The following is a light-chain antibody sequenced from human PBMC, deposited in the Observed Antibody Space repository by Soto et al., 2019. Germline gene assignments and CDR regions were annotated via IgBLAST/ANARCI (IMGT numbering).Light chain of an antibody. Sequence: EIVLTQSPATLSLSSGERATLSCRASQSISSYLAWYQQKPGQAPRLLIYDASSRATGIPDRFSGTGPETDFTLTINRLEPEDFAVYYCQQYENSPITFGQGTRLEIK. J-gene: IGKJ5*01. V-gene: IGKV3-20*01. CDR2: DAS. CDR3: QQYENSPIT. CDR1: QSISSY.